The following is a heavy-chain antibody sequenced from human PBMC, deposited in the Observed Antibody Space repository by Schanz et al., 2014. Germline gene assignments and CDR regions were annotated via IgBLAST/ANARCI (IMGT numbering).Heavy chain of an antibody. CDR2: ISSSSSYI. CDR3: PRGNSRRKINFDY. V-gene: IGHV3-21*01. D-gene: IGHD2-21*01. J-gene: IGHJ4*02. Sequence: VQLLQFGGGVVQPGRSLRLSCAASGFTFSSYAMHWARQAPGTGLEWVSSISSSSSYIYYADSVKGRFTISRDNAKITLYLQMNSLRAGDTGVNYCPRGNSRRKINFDYWGRGTLVTVSS. CDR1: GFTFSSYA.